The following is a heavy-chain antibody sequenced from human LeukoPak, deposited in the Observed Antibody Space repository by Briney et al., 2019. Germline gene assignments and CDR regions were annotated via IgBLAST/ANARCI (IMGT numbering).Heavy chain of an antibody. V-gene: IGHV4-34*01. J-gene: IGHJ4*02. D-gene: IGHD3-3*01. CDR3: AIAMTGYYYFWY. CDR1: GGSFSGYY. Sequence: SETLSLTCAVYGGSFSGYYWSWIRQPPGKGLEWIGEINHSGSTNYNPSLKSRVTISVDTSKNQFSLKLSSVTAADTAVYYCAIAMTGYYYFWYWGQGTLVTVSS. CDR2: INHSGST.